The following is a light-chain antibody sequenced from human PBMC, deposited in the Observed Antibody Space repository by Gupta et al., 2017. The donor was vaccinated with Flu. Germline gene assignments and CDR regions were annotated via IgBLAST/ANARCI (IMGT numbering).Light chain of an antibody. J-gene: IGLJ1*01. V-gene: IGLV1-40*01. CDR3: QSYDTDRSGSDV. CDR1: RSNIGNYD. CDR2: GNN. Sequence: VTISCTGSRSNIGNYDVHWYQQFPGAAPNLLIYGNNNRPSGVPARFSGSKSGTSASLAITGLQADDEADYYCQSYDTDRSGSDVFGTGTKVTV.